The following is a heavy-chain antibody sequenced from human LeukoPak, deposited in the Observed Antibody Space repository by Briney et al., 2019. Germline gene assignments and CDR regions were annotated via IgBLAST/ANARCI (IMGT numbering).Heavy chain of an antibody. D-gene: IGHD2-2*01. Sequence: GGSLRLSCAASGFTFSSYSMSWVRQAPGKGLEWVSSISSSSTYIYYADSVKGRFTISRDDAMNSLYLQVSSLRAEDTAVYYCASPDCGSTRCHGFDYWGQGTLVTVSS. J-gene: IGHJ4*02. V-gene: IGHV3-21*01. CDR1: GFTFSSYS. CDR2: ISSSSTYI. CDR3: ASPDCGSTRCHGFDY.